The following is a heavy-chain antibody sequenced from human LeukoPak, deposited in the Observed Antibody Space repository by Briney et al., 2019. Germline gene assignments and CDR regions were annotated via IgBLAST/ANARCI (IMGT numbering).Heavy chain of an antibody. CDR1: GGSISSSSYY. D-gene: IGHD3-3*01. CDR3: ARRYYDFWSGYYPAAFDI. Sequence: PSETLSLTCTVSGGSISSSSYYWGWIRQPPGKGLEWIGSIYHSGSTYYNPSLKSRVTISVDTSKNQFSLELSSVTAADTAVYYCARRYYDFWSGYYPAAFDIWGQGTMVTVSS. V-gene: IGHV4-39*07. J-gene: IGHJ3*02. CDR2: IYHSGST.